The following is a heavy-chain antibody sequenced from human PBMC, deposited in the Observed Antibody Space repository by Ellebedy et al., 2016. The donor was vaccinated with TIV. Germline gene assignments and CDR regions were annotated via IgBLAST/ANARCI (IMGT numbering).Heavy chain of an antibody. CDR2: IYNVELT. J-gene: IGHJ4*02. Sequence: MPSETLSLTCSLSGSSITTYYWSWIRQPPGKGLEWIGYIYNVELTNYSPSLKSRTSISIDPSKKQFYLNLTSVTVADTALFFCARVGRSPHNWSFDYWGQGTLVTVSS. D-gene: IGHD5-24*01. V-gene: IGHV4-59*01. CDR1: GSSITTYY. CDR3: ARVGRSPHNWSFDY.